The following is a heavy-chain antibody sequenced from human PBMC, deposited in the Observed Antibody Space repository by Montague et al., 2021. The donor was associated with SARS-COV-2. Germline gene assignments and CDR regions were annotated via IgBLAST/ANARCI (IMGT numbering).Heavy chain of an antibody. Sequence: TLSLTCTVSGDSITSDVSYWSWIRQPAGKGLEWIGRIYTTGSTNYNPSLKSRLTISLDTSKNRFSLKLSSVTAADMAVYYCARDDFRWDFDCWGQGTLVTVSS. CDR3: ARDDFRWDFDC. J-gene: IGHJ4*02. V-gene: IGHV4-61*02. CDR2: IYTTGST. D-gene: IGHD2/OR15-2a*01. CDR1: GDSITSDVSY.